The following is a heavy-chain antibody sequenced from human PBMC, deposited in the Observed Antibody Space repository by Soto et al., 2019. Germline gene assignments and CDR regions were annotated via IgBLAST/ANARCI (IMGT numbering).Heavy chain of an antibody. CDR3: ARHSAYGGNSPFDY. CDR2: IYPGDSDT. V-gene: IGHV5-51*01. Sequence: PGESLKISCKGSGYSFITYWIGWVRQMPGKGPEWMGIIYPGDSDTRYSPSFQGQVTISADKSISTAYLQWSSLKASDTAMYYCARHSAYGGNSPFDYWGQGTLVTVSS. D-gene: IGHD4-17*01. CDR1: GYSFITYW. J-gene: IGHJ4*02.